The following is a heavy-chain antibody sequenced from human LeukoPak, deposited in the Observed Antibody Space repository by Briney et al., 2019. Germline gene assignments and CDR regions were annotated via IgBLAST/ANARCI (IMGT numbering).Heavy chain of an antibody. CDR1: GYTFTDYY. Sequence: EASVKVSCKASGYTFTDYYMHWVRQAPGRGLQWMGWINPNSGGTDYAQKFQGRVTMARDTSISTAYMELSRLRSDDTAVYFCARVLYWNYDYYGMDVWGQGTTVTVSS. CDR3: ARVLYWNYDYYGMDV. J-gene: IGHJ6*02. CDR2: INPNSGGT. D-gene: IGHD1-1*01. V-gene: IGHV1-2*02.